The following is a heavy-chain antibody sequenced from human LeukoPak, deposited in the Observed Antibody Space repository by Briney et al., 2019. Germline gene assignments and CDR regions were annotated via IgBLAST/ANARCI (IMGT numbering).Heavy chain of an antibody. CDR2: IHHSGRT. D-gene: IGHD3-10*01. CDR1: GGSINTYY. Sequence: SETLSLTCTVSGGSINTYYWSWIRQPPGKGLEWIGYIHHSGRTNYNPSLKSRLTISVDTSKSQFSLKLSSVTAADTAVYYCAREGLNMVRGVIPKEAWGWFDPWGQGTLVTVSS. J-gene: IGHJ5*02. V-gene: IGHV4-59*12. CDR3: AREGLNMVRGVIPKEAWGWFDP.